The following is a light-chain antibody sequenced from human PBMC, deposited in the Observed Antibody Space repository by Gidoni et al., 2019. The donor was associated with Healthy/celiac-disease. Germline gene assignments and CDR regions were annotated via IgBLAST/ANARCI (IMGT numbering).Light chain of an antibody. J-gene: IGLJ3*02. CDR1: SSDVGAYKY. CDR3: SSYAGSNNWM. CDR2: EVS. Sequence: QSALTQPPSASGSPGQSVTISCTGTSSDVGAYKYVSWYQQHPGKVPKLMIYEVSKRPSGVPDRFSGSKSGNTASLTVSGLQAEDEADYYCSSYAGSNNWMFGGGTKVTVL. V-gene: IGLV2-8*01.